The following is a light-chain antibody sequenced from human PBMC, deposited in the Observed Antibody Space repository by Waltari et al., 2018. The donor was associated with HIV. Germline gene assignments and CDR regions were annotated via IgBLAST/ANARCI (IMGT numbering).Light chain of an antibody. CDR3: CSYAGSYTYV. V-gene: IGLV2-11*01. CDR2: EVS. J-gene: IGLJ1*01. CDR1: SSVVGGYHF. Sequence: SPTTPPPAVCGSPGPSATTSCTGTSSVVGGYHFSSWYQQHPGKAPKLMIYEVSKRPSGVPDRFSGSKSGNTASLTISGLQAEDEADYYCCSYAGSYTYVFGTGTKVTVL.